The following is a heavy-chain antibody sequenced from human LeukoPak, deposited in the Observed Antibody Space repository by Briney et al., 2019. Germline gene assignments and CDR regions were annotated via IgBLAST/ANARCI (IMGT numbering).Heavy chain of an antibody. V-gene: IGHV3-23*01. CDR2: ISGRGEST. D-gene: IGHD4-17*01. CDR1: GFTFSSYT. CDR3: AKERQTGDYFTSDY. J-gene: IGHJ4*02. Sequence: PGGSLRLSCAASGFTFSSYTMSWVRQAPGEGLEWLSAISGRGESTFYAPTVKGRFAICRDNSDNTLYLQMSSLRVDDTAVYFCAKERQTGDYFTSDYWGQGTLVTVSS.